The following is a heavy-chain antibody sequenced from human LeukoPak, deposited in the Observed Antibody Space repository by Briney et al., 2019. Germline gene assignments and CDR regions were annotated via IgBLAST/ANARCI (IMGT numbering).Heavy chain of an antibody. CDR2: IYSGGST. CDR1: GFTVSSNY. Sequence: GGSLRLSCAASGFTVSSNYMSWVRQAPGKGLEWVSVIYSGGSTYYADSVKGRFTISRDNSKNTLYLQMNSLRAEDTAVYYCAREPAVAGTAAVDIWGQGTMVTVSS. V-gene: IGHV3-53*01. J-gene: IGHJ3*02. CDR3: AREPAVAGTAAVDI. D-gene: IGHD6-19*01.